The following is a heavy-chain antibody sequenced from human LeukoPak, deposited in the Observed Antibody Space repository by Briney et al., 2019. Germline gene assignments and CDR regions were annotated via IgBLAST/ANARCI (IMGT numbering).Heavy chain of an antibody. D-gene: IGHD3-10*01. V-gene: IGHV3-23*01. CDR2: ISGRGDST. Sequence: GGSLRLSCAASGFTFSSNSMTWVRQTPGKGLEWVSGISGRGDSTFYADSVKGRFTISRDNSRNTLYLQMSSLRPEDTAVYYCTKWSGFGDDWGQGTLVTVSS. J-gene: IGHJ4*02. CDR1: GFTFSSNS. CDR3: TKWSGFGDD.